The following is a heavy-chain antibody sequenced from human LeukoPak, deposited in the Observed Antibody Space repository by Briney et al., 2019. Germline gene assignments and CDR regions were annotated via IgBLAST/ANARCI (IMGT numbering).Heavy chain of an antibody. Sequence: KPSETLSLTCTVSGGSISSYYWSWIRQPPGKGLEWIGYIYYSGSTNYSPSLKSRVTISVDTSKNQFSLKLSSVTAADTAVYYCAGTYYDFWSGYSGFDYWGQGTLVTVSS. CDR1: GGSISSYY. J-gene: IGHJ4*02. D-gene: IGHD3-3*01. V-gene: IGHV4-59*08. CDR3: AGTYYDFWSGYSGFDY. CDR2: IYYSGST.